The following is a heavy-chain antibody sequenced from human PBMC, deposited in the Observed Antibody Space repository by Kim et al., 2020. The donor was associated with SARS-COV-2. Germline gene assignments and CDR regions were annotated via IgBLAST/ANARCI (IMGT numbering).Heavy chain of an antibody. Sequence: ASVKVSCKASGYTFTGYYVHWVRQAPGQGLEWMGWINPNSGATNYAQKFQDRLTMTRDTSIHTAFMELSRLTSDDTGVYYCARANSYGNYCAVDVWGQGSTVTVSS. V-gene: IGHV1-2*02. CDR1: GYTFTGYY. CDR3: ARANSYGNYCAVDV. D-gene: IGHD5-18*01. J-gene: IGHJ6*02. CDR2: INPNSGAT.